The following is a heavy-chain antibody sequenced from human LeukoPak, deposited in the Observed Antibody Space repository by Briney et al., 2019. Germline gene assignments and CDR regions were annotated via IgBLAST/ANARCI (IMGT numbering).Heavy chain of an antibody. D-gene: IGHD1-26*01. CDR3: ARDSRRGSFFDY. Sequence: GGSLRLSCAASGFTFSSYSMNWVRQAPGKGLEWVSSISSSSSYIYYADSVKGRFTISGDNAKNSLYLQMNSLRAEDTAVYYCARDSRRGSFFDYWGQGTLVTVSS. CDR1: GFTFSSYS. V-gene: IGHV3-21*01. J-gene: IGHJ4*02. CDR2: ISSSSSYI.